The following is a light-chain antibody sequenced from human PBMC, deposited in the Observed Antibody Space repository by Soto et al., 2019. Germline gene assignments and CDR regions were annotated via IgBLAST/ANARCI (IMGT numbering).Light chain of an antibody. CDR2: GAS. CDR1: QSVSSNS. V-gene: IGKV3-20*01. J-gene: IGKJ4*01. Sequence: EIVLTQSPGTLSLSPGERATLSCRASQSVSSNSLAWYQQKPGQAPRLLIYGASNRANGIPGRFSGSGSGTDFTLSINRLEPEDFAVYFCQQYGASPMLTFGGGTKVEIK. CDR3: QQYGASPMLT.